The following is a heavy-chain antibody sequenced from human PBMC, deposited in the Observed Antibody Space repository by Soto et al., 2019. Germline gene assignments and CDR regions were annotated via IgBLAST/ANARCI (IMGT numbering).Heavy chain of an antibody. V-gene: IGHV3-73*01. J-gene: IGHJ6*02. D-gene: IGHD1-26*01. CDR3: YTKVDSAKPPPYHFYGLAV. Sequence: GGSLRLSCAASGFTFSDSAIHWVRQASGKGLEWVGRIRSKANSYATEYAESMKGRLTISRDDSNNTAYLQLNSLKSGDTAVYFCYTKVDSAKPPPYHFYGLAVWGPGTTATVSS. CDR1: GFTFSDSA. CDR2: IRSKANSYAT.